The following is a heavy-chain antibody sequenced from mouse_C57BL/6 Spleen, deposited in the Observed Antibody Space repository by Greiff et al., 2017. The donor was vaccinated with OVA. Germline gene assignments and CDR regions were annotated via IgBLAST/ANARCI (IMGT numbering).Heavy chain of an antibody. Sequence: QVTLKVSGPGILQPSQTLSLTCSFSGFSLSTSGMGVSWIRQPSGQGLVWLAHIYWDDDKRSNPSPKSRLTISKYISKNPVFLKITSVDTADTATYYCARRADYDYGGAMDYWGQGTSVTVSS. V-gene: IGHV8-12*01. D-gene: IGHD2-4*01. CDR3: ARRADYDYGGAMDY. CDR1: GFSLSTSGMG. CDR2: IYWDDDK. J-gene: IGHJ4*01.